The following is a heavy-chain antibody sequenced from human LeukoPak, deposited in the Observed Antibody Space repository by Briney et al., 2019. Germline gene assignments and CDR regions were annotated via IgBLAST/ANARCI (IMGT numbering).Heavy chain of an antibody. CDR2: IGGSGDT. CDR3: AKGAYSSGWHYWYFDL. D-gene: IGHD6-19*01. CDR1: GFTFSSFH. J-gene: IGHJ2*01. Sequence: GGSLRLSCVASGFTFSSFHLSWVRQAPGRGLEWVSGIGGSGDTYSADSVKGRVTVSRDNSKNTLYLQINSLRAEDTAIYYCAKGAYSSGWHYWYFDLWGRGTLVTVSS. V-gene: IGHV3-23*01.